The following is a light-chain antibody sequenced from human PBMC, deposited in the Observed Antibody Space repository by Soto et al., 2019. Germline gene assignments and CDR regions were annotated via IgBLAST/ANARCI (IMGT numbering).Light chain of an antibody. CDR2: EVN. V-gene: IGLV2-14*01. CDR3: SSFTTSNTWV. J-gene: IGLJ3*02. CDR1: SSDVGIYNY. Sequence: QSVLTQPASVSGSPGQSITISCTGTSSDVGIYNYVSWFQQHPGKAPKLMIYEVNKRPSGVSDRFSGSKSGNTASLTISGLQAEDEADYYCSSFTTSNTWVFGGGTKLTVL.